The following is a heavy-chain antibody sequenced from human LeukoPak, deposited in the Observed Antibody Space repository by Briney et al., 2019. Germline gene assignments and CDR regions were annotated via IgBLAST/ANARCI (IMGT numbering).Heavy chain of an antibody. CDR1: VAPSAVVVTT. V-gene: IGHV4-39*01. Sequence: SETLSSPALFLVAPSAVVVTTGLDPPAPRKGLEWIGSIYYSGSTYYNPSLKSRVTISVDASKNQFSLKLSSVTAADTAVYYCAAGYAPPGIDYWGQGTLVTVSS. CDR3: AAGYAPPGIDY. CDR2: IYYSGST. D-gene: IGHD3-16*01. J-gene: IGHJ4*02.